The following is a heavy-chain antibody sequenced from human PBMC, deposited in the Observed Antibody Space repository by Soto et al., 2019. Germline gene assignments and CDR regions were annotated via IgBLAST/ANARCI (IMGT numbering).Heavy chain of an antibody. D-gene: IGHD2-15*01. CDR1: GGTFSSYA. Sequence: QVQLVQSGAEVKKPGSSVKVSCKASGGTFSSYAISWVRQAPGQGLEWMGGIIPIFGTANYAQKFQGRVTINADESKSTAYMELSSLRSEDTAVYYCARGIVVVVAATPADYYYGMDVWGQGTTVTVSS. V-gene: IGHV1-69*12. J-gene: IGHJ6*02. CDR3: ARGIVVVVAATPADYYYGMDV. CDR2: IIPIFGTA.